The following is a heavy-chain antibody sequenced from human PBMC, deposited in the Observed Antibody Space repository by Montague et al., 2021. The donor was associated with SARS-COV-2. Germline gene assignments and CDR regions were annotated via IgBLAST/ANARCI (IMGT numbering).Heavy chain of an antibody. CDR1: GGSISSYY. CDR2: IHTSWST. J-gene: IGHJ6*02. CDR3: ASGKYYDFWSGYDIHDYVSGMEV. Sequence: SETLSLTCTVSGGSISSYYWSWIRQSAGKGLELIWLIHTSWSTYYNPSLNSRVTMSVDTSKNQFSLKLSSVTAADTAVYYCASGKYYDFWSGYDIHDYVSGMEVWGQGTMVTVSS. D-gene: IGHD3-3*01. V-gene: IGHV4-4*07.